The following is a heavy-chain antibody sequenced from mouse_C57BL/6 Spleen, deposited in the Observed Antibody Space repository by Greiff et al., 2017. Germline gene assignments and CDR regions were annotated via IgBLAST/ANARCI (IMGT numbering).Heavy chain of an antibody. CDR1: GYAFSSSW. CDR2: IYPGDGDT. J-gene: IGHJ4*01. Sequence: VKLMESGPELVKPGASVKISCKASGYAFSSSWMNWVKQRPGKGLEWIGRIYPGDGDTNYNGKFKGKATLTADKSSSTAYMQLSSLTSEDSAVYFCAREAFITTVVARYYYAMDYWGQGTSVTVSS. D-gene: IGHD1-1*01. CDR3: AREAFITTVVARYYYAMDY. V-gene: IGHV1-82*01.